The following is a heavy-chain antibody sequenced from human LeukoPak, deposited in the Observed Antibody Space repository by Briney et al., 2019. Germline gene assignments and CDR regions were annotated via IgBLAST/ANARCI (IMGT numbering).Heavy chain of an antibody. CDR1: GFTFSSYS. Sequence: GGSLRLSCAASGFTFSSYSMNWVRQAPGKGREWVSSISSSSSYIYYADSVKGRFTISRDNAKNSLCLQMNSLRAEDTAVYYCERDYDYVWGSYRYFLDYWGQGTLVTVSS. CDR3: ERDYDYVWGSYRYFLDY. CDR2: ISSSSSYI. D-gene: IGHD3-16*02. V-gene: IGHV3-21*01. J-gene: IGHJ4*02.